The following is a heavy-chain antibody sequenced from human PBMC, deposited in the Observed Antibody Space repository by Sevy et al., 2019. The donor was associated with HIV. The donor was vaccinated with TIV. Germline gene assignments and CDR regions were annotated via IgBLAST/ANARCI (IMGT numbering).Heavy chain of an antibody. J-gene: IGHJ4*02. CDR2: IYYSGST. CDR1: GGSISSYY. V-gene: IGHV4-59*01. D-gene: IGHD2-2*01. CDR3: ARGTYCSSTSCLAYDY. Sequence: SETLFLTCTVSGGSISSYYWSWIRQPPGKGLEWIGYIYYSGSTNYNPSLKSRVTISVDTSKNQFSLKLSSVTAADTAVYYCARGTYCSSTSCLAYDYWGQGTLVTVSS.